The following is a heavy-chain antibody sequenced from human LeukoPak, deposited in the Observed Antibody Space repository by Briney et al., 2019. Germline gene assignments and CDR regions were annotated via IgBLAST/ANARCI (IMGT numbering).Heavy chain of an antibody. J-gene: IGHJ4*02. D-gene: IGHD3-22*01. CDR2: INPSGGST. Sequence: ASVKVSCKASGYTFTSYYMHWVRQAPGQGLEWMGIINPSGGSTSYAQRFQGRVTMTRDTSTSTVYMELSSLRSEDTAVYYCARENLYYYDSSGYYPNFDYWGQGTLVTVSS. CDR1: GYTFTSYY. CDR3: ARENLYYYDSSGYYPNFDY. V-gene: IGHV1-46*01.